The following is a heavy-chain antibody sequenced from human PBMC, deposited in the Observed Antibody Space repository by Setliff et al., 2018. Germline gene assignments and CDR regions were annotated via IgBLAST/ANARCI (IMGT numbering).Heavy chain of an antibody. CDR2: IYHTGST. CDR3: ARVLTTVTDANS. D-gene: IGHD4-17*01. J-gene: IGHJ4*02. CDR1: GASVSSSSHY. V-gene: IGHV4-39*01. Sequence: KPSETLSLTCTVSGASVSSSSHYWGWIRQPPGKGLEWIGSIYHTGSTYYNPSLKSRVTISADMSKNQFSLNLSSVTAADTAVYYCARVLTTVTDANSWGQGTLVTVSS.